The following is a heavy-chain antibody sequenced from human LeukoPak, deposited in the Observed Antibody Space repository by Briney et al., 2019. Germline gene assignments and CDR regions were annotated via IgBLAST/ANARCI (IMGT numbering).Heavy chain of an antibody. D-gene: IGHD3-22*01. CDR2: IIPILGIA. V-gene: IGHV1-69*04. J-gene: IGHJ4*02. Sequence: ASVKVSCKASGGTFSSYAISWVRQAPGQGLEWMGRIIPILGIANYAQKFQGRVTITADKSTSTAYMELSSLRSEDTAVYYCAREEGYYDSSGYYSPCPLDYWGQGTLVTVSS. CDR3: AREEGYYDSSGYYSPCPLDY. CDR1: GGTFSSYA.